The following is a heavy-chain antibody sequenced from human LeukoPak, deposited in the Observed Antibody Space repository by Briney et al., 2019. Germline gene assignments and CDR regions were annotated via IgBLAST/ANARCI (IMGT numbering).Heavy chain of an antibody. CDR3: ARSRYDSSGYYGIIGD. V-gene: IGHV3-7*01. CDR1: GFTVSSNY. CDR2: IKQDGTEK. J-gene: IGHJ4*02. Sequence: PGGSLRLSCAASGFTVSSNYMSWVRQAPGKGLEWVANIKQDGTEKYYMDSVKGRFTISRDNAKNSLYLEMNSLRAEDTAVYYCARSRYDSSGYYGIIGDWGQGTLVTVSS. D-gene: IGHD3-22*01.